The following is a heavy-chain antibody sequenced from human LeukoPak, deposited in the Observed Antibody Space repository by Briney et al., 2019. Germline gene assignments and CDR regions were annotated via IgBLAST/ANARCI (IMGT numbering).Heavy chain of an antibody. D-gene: IGHD3-22*01. CDR3: ARAVWEFTMIGGDGMDV. V-gene: IGHV3-33*07. Sequence: PGGSLRLSCAASEFTFSSYGMYWVRQAPGKGLEWVAVIWYDAKYEYYEDSVKGRFTISRDNSKNTLFLQMNSLRAEDTAVYYCARAVWEFTMIGGDGMDVWGQGPTVTVSS. J-gene: IGHJ6*02. CDR1: EFTFSSYG. CDR2: IWYDAKYE.